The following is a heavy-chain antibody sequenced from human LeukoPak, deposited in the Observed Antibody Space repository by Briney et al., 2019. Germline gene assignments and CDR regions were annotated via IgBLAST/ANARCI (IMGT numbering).Heavy chain of an antibody. J-gene: IGHJ4*02. CDR3: ARGEIQLWHSYLDY. CDR1: GVTLSSYA. CDR2: ISSSGSGGNT. V-gene: IGHV3-23*01. D-gene: IGHD5-18*01. Sequence: GGSLRLSCAASGVTLSSYAMSWARQAPGKGLEWVSGISSSGSGGNTYYADSVKGRFTISRDNSKNTLYLQMNSLRAEDTAVYYCARGEIQLWHSYLDYWGQGTLVTVSS.